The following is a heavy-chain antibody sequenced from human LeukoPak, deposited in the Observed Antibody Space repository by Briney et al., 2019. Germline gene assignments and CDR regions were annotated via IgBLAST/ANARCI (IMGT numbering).Heavy chain of an antibody. D-gene: IGHD1-26*01. J-gene: IGHJ6*02. CDR3: AKVVVGAPLYYGMDV. Sequence: PGGSLRLSCAAPGFTFSSYAMSWVRQAPGKGLEWVSAISGSGGSTYYADSVKGRFTISRDNSKNTLYLQMNSLRAEDTAVYYCAKVVVGAPLYYGMDVWGQGTTVTVSS. CDR2: ISGSGGST. V-gene: IGHV3-23*01. CDR1: GFTFSSYA.